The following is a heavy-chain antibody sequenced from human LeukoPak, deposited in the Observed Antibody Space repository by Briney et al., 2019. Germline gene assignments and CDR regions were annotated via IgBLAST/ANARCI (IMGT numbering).Heavy chain of an antibody. V-gene: IGHV4-59*01. Sequence: SETLSLTCAVSGGSIGSYYWSWIRQPPGKGLEWIGYIYYSGSTNYNPSLKSRVTISVDTSKNQFSLKLSSVTAADTAVYYCARDRPYSSGWYEVAFDIWGQGTMVTVSS. CDR1: GGSIGSYY. J-gene: IGHJ3*02. D-gene: IGHD6-19*01. CDR3: ARDRPYSSGWYEVAFDI. CDR2: IYYSGST.